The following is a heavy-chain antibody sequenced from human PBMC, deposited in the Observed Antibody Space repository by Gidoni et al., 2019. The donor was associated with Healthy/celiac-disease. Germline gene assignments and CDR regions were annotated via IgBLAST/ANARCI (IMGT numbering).Heavy chain of an antibody. CDR1: GYSFTSYW. V-gene: IGHV5-51*01. CDR2: IYPGDSDT. J-gene: IGHJ4*02. CDR3: ARLLDRAVAGIRYFDY. D-gene: IGHD6-19*01. Sequence: EVQLVQSGAEVKKHGESLKVSGKGSGYSFTSYWIGWVRQMPGKGLEWMGIIYPGDSDTRYSPSFQGQVTISADKSISTAYLQWSSLKASDTAMYYCARLLDRAVAGIRYFDYWGQGTLVTVSS.